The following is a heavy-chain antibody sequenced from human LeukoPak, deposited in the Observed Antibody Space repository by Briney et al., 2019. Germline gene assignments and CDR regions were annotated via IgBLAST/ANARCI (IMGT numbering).Heavy chain of an antibody. CDR3: ARGLVVPAAIGGYYYGMDV. Sequence: GGSLRLSCSASGFTFSSYAMHWVRQAPGKGLEYVSAISSNGGSTYYADSVKGRFTISRDNSKNTLYLQMSSLRAEDTAVYYCARGLVVPAAIGGYYYGMDVWGQGTTVTVSS. J-gene: IGHJ6*02. V-gene: IGHV3-64D*06. CDR1: GFTFSSYA. D-gene: IGHD2-2*02. CDR2: ISSNGGST.